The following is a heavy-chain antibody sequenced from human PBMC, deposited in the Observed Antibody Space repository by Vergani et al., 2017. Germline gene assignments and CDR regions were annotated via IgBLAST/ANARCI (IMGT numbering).Heavy chain of an antibody. CDR2: IGTAGDT. V-gene: IGHV3-13*01. CDR3: ARGRRDQDGAVDI. CDR1: GFTFSSYD. J-gene: IGHJ3*02. Sequence: EVQLVESGGGLVQPGGSLRLSCAASGFTFSSYDMHWVRQATGKGLEWVSAIGTAGDTYYPGSVKGRFTISRENAKNSLYLQMNSLRAGDTAVYYCARGRRDQDGAVDIWGQGTMVTVAS.